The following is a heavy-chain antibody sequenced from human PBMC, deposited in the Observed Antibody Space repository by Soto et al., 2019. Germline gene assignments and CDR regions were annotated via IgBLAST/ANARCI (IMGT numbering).Heavy chain of an antibody. Sequence: GESLKISCKGSGYSFTSYWIGWVRQMPGKGLEWMGIIYPGDSDTRYSPSFQGQVTISADKSISTAYLQWSSLKASDTAMYYCARLVIVGATKGSVYYYYGMDVWGQGTTVTVSS. D-gene: IGHD1-26*01. V-gene: IGHV5-51*01. CDR2: IYPGDSDT. J-gene: IGHJ6*02. CDR1: GYSFTSYW. CDR3: ARLVIVGATKGSVYYYYGMDV.